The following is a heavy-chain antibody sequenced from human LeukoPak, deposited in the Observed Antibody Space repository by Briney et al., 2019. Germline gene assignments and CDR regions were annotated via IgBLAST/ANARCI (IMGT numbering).Heavy chain of an antibody. CDR2: IYSGGST. J-gene: IGHJ4*02. Sequence: PGGSLRLSCAASGFTFSSYAMSWVRQAPGKGLEWVSVIYSGGSTYYADSVKGRFTISRDNSKNTLYLQMNSLRAEDTAVYYCARKKSGSYFDYWGQGTLVTVSS. D-gene: IGHD1-26*01. CDR3: ARKKSGSYFDY. CDR1: GFTFSSYA. V-gene: IGHV3-53*01.